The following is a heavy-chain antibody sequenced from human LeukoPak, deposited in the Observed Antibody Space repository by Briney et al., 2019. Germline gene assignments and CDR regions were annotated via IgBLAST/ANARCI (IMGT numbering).Heavy chain of an antibody. D-gene: IGHD6-6*01. Sequence: PGRSLRLSCAASGFTFSSYAMHWVRQAPGKGLEWVAVISYDGSNKYYADSVKGRFTISKDNSKNTLYLQMNSLRAEDTAVYYCAPDPSIAARADFDYWGQGTLVTVSS. V-gene: IGHV3-30-3*01. J-gene: IGHJ4*02. CDR1: GFTFSSYA. CDR2: ISYDGSNK. CDR3: APDPSIAARADFDY.